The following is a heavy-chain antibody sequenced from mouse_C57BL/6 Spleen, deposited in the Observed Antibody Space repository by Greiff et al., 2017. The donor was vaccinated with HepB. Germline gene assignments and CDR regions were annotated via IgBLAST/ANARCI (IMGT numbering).Heavy chain of an antibody. CDR3: ARGHITTVVARAMDY. D-gene: IGHD1-1*01. Sequence: QVQLQQPGAELVKPGASVKLSCKASGYTFTSYWMHWVKQRPGQGLEWIGMIHPNSGSTNYNEKFKSKATLTVDKSSSTAYMQLSSLTSEDSAVYYCARGHITTVVARAMDYWGQGTSVTVSS. V-gene: IGHV1-64*01. CDR1: GYTFTSYW. J-gene: IGHJ4*01. CDR2: IHPNSGST.